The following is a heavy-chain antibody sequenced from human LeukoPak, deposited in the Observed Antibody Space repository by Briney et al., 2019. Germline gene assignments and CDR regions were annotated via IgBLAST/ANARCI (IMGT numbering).Heavy chain of an antibody. CDR3: AGGLGYCNIISCLNWFDP. CDR1: GGSISSGGYY. Sequence: PSETLSLTCTVSGGSISSGGYYWSWIRQHPGKGLEWIGYIYYSGSTYYNPSLKSRVTISVDTSKNQFALKLSSVTAADTAVYFCAGGLGYCNIISCLNWFDPWGQGTLVTVSS. J-gene: IGHJ5*02. V-gene: IGHV4-31*03. CDR2: IYYSGST. D-gene: IGHD2-15*01.